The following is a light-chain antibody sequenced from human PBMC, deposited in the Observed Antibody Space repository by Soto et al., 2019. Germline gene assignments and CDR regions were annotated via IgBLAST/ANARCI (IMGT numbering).Light chain of an antibody. Sequence: SVLTRPASVSGSPGQSITISCTGTSSDVGGYNYVSWYQQHPGKAPKLMIYEVSNRPSGVSNRSSGSKSGNTASLTISGLQAEDEADYYCSSYTSSSTYVFGTGTKVTVL. CDR3: SSYTSSSTYV. J-gene: IGLJ1*01. V-gene: IGLV2-14*01. CDR2: EVS. CDR1: SSDVGGYNY.